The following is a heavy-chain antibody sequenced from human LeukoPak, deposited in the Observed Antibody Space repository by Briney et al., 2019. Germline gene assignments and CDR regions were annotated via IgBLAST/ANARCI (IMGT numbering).Heavy chain of an antibody. CDR1: GHTLTELS. Sequence: ASVKVSCKVSGHTLTELSMHWVRQAPGRGLEWMGGFDPEDGETIYAQKFQGRVTMTEDTSTDTAYMELSSLRSEDTAVYYCATVLYDSSGYVTYAFDIWGQGTMVTVSS. CDR3: ATVLYDSSGYVTYAFDI. CDR2: FDPEDGET. V-gene: IGHV1-24*01. D-gene: IGHD3-22*01. J-gene: IGHJ3*02.